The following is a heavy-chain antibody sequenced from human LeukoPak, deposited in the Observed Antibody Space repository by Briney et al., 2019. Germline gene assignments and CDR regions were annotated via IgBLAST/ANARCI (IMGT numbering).Heavy chain of an antibody. Sequence: PSETLSLTCTVSGGSISSHYWSWIRQPPGKGLEWIGTIYYSGSTYYNPSLKSRVTISVDTSKNQFSLKLSSVTAADTAVYYCARQVGATTYPDYWGQGTLVTVSS. J-gene: IGHJ4*02. CDR3: ARQVGATTYPDY. V-gene: IGHV4-39*01. D-gene: IGHD1-26*01. CDR2: IYYSGST. CDR1: GGSISSHY.